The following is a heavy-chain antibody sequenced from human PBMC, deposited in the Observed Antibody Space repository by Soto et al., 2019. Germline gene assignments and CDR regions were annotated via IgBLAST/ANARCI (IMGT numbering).Heavy chain of an antibody. CDR2: TGGGGVST. Sequence: VGSLTLPCAASGFSFSSHSMTWVRQAPGKGLEWVSYTGGGGVSTYYADSVKGRFTSSRDDSKNTLYLQMNSLRAEDTALYYCAKIVGGGSHHDAFDIWGQGKMVTVTS. CDR3: AKIVGGGSHHDAFDI. D-gene: IGHD2-15*01. CDR1: GFSFSSHS. V-gene: IGHV3-23*01. J-gene: IGHJ3*02.